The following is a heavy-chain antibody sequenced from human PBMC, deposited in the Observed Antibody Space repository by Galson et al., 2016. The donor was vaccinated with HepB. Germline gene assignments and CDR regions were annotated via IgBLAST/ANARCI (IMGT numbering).Heavy chain of an antibody. J-gene: IGHJ4*02. V-gene: IGHV3-21*01. CDR1: GFTFSKYS. Sequence: SLRLSCAASGFTFSKYSMNWVRQAPGMRLEWVSSISPSSSYIYYADSVQGRFTISRDNAKNSLYLQMNSLRAEDTAVYYCVRDKEDSSGYFGYWGQGTLVTVAS. D-gene: IGHD3-22*01. CDR2: ISPSSSYI. CDR3: VRDKEDSSGYFGY.